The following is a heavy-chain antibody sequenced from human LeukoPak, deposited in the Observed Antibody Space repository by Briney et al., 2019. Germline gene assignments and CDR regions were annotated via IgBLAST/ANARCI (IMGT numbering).Heavy chain of an antibody. CDR2: INHSGST. Sequence: PSETLSLTCAVYGGSFSGYYWSWIRQPPGKGLEWIGEINHSGSTNYNPSLKSRVTISVDTSKNQFSLKLSSVTAADTAVYYCARAWLHNPVYGDYKHPGPDYGMDVWGQGTTVTVSS. CDR3: ARAWLHNPVYGDYKHPGPDYGMDV. CDR1: GGSFSGYY. J-gene: IGHJ6*02. V-gene: IGHV4-34*01. D-gene: IGHD4-17*01.